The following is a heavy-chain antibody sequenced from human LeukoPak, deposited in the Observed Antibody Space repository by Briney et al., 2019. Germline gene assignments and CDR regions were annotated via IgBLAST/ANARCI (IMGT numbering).Heavy chain of an antibody. CDR2: INPSGGST. J-gene: IGHJ3*02. Sequence: ASVKVSCKASGYTFTSYYMHWVRQAPGQGLEWMGIINPSGGSTSYAQKFQGRVTMTEDTSTDTAYMELSSLRSEDTAVYYCATATPVTTFAFDIWGQGTMVTVSS. CDR3: ATATPVTTFAFDI. V-gene: IGHV1-46*01. D-gene: IGHD4-17*01. CDR1: GYTFTSYY.